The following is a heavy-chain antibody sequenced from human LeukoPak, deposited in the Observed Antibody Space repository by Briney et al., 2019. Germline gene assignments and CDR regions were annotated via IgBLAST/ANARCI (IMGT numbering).Heavy chain of an antibody. V-gene: IGHV3-74*01. CDR2: INTDGTVT. Sequence: GGSLRLSCAASGFTFSKYWMLWVRQAPGKGLESVSRINTDGTVTTYADSVKGRFTVSRDNADSTMFLQMNSVRDEDTAVYYCATKQWLAPPPDSWGQGTPVTVSS. CDR1: GFTFSKYW. D-gene: IGHD6-19*01. J-gene: IGHJ4*02. CDR3: ATKQWLAPPPDS.